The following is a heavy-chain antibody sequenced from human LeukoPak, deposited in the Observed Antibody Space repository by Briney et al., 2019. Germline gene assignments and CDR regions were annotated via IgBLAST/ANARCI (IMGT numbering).Heavy chain of an antibody. CDR3: ARDQWDSSAWYRNY. Sequence: PGGSLRLSCVASGFTFSSYAISWVGQAPGKGLEWVSTVSGSGSSTYYADSVKGRFTISRDNSKNTLYLQMNSLRAEDTAVYYCARDQWDSSAWYRNYSGQGTLVTVSS. CDR2: VSGSGSST. V-gene: IGHV3-23*01. J-gene: IGHJ4*02. CDR1: GFTFSSYA. D-gene: IGHD6-19*01.